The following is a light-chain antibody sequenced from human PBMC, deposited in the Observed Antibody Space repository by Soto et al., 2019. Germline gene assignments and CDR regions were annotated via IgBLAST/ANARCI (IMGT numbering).Light chain of an antibody. J-gene: IGLJ1*01. V-gene: IGLV2-14*01. Sequence: QSVLAQPASVSGSPGQSVTISCTGTSSDVGGYNFVSWYRQLPGEAPKLILYGVSDRPSGVSDRSSGSKLGDTASLTVSGLQAEDEADYYCSSYAGDIIPFVFGTGTKVTVL. CDR3: SSYAGDIIPFV. CDR1: SSDVGGYNF. CDR2: GVS.